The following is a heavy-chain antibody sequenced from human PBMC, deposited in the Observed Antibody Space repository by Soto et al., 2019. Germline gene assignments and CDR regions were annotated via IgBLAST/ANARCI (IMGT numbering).Heavy chain of an antibody. J-gene: IGHJ3*02. CDR3: AKDMVRGVIRGDQAFDI. V-gene: IGHV3-9*01. Sequence: LRLSCAASGFTFDDYAMHWVRQAPGKGLEWVSGISWNSGSIGYADSVKGRFTISRDNAKNSLYLQMNSLRAEDTALYYCAKDMVRGVIRGDQAFDIWGQGTMVTVSS. CDR2: ISWNSGSI. CDR1: GFTFDDYA. D-gene: IGHD3-10*01.